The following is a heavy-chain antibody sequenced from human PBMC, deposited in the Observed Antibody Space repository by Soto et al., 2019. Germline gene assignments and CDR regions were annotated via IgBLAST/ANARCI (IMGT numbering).Heavy chain of an antibody. CDR1: GGTFSSYT. CDR3: AGGDGLAYCGGECYS. CDR2: IIPILGIA. V-gene: IGHV1-69*02. Sequence: QVQLVQSGAEVKKPGSSVKVSCKASGGTFSSYTISWVRQAPGQGLEWMGRIIPILGIANYAQKFQGRVRITADKPTGTACVELRSLGSEDTAVYYCAGGDGLAYCGGECYSWGQGTLVIVSS. J-gene: IGHJ4*02. D-gene: IGHD2-21*01.